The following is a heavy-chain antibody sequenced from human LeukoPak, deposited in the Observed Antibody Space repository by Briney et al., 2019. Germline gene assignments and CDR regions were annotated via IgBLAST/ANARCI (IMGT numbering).Heavy chain of an antibody. D-gene: IGHD3-22*01. CDR3: ATTHRLSGYYDAFDI. CDR2: INPSGGST. Sequence: GASVKVSCKASGYTFTSYYMHWVRQAPGQGLEWMGIINPSGGSTSYAQKFQGRVTMTRDTSTSTVYMVLSSLRSEDTAVYYCATTHRLSGYYDAFDIWGQGTMVTVSS. J-gene: IGHJ3*02. V-gene: IGHV1-46*01. CDR1: GYTFTSYY.